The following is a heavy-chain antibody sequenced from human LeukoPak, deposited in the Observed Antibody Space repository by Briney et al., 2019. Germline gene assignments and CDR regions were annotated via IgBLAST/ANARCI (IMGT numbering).Heavy chain of an antibody. V-gene: IGHV4-30-2*01. CDR1: GGSISSGGYS. CDR2: IYHSGST. J-gene: IGHJ4*02. CDR3: ARYRTVTTYFDY. D-gene: IGHD4-17*01. Sequence: SETLSLTCAVSGGSISSGGYSWSWIRQPPGKGLEWIGYIYHSGSTYYNPSLKCRVTISVDRSKNQFSLKLSSVTAADTVVYYCARYRTVTTYFDYWGQGTLVTVSS.